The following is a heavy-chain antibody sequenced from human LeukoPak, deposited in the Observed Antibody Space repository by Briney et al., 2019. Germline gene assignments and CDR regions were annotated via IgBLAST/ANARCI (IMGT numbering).Heavy chain of an antibody. CDR1: GFTFSDYY. V-gene: IGHV3-11*01. D-gene: IGHD3-22*01. Sequence: GGSLRLSCAASGFTFSDYYMSWIRQAPGKGLEWVSYISSSGSTIYYADSVKGRFTISRDNAKNSLYLQMNSLRAEDTAVYYCARAWDSSGYHFYYFDYWGQGTLVTVSS. CDR3: ARAWDSSGYHFYYFDY. CDR2: ISSSGSTI. J-gene: IGHJ4*02.